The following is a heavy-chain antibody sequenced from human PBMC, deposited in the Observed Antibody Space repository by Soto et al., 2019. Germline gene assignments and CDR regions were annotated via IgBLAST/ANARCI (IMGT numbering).Heavy chain of an antibody. CDR3: ARYQEAEGFIS. CDR1: GYTFTRLD. V-gene: IGHV1-8*01. J-gene: IGHJ5*02. Sequence: ASVKVSCKASGYTFTRLDVNWVRQASGQGLEWMGWMNPKSDAGFAQKFQGRVTLTRDTSTSTVCMELTSLTFEDTAVYYCARYQEAEGFISWGQGTPVTVS. CDR2: MNPKSDA.